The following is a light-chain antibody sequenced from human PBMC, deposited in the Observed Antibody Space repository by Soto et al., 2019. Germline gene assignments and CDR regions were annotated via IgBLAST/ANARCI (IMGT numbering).Light chain of an antibody. V-gene: IGLV4-69*01. CDR3: QTWGTGIGV. J-gene: IGLJ3*02. CDR1: SGHSSYA. Sequence: QPVLTQSPSASASLGASVKLTCTLSSGHSSYAIAWHQQQPEKGPRYLMKLNSDGSHSKGDGIPDRFSGSSSGAERYLTISSLPSEDEADYYCQTWGTGIGVFGGGTKVTVL. CDR2: LNSDGSH.